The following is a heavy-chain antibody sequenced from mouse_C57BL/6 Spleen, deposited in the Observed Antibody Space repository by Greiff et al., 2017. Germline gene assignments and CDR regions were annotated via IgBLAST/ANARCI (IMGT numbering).Heavy chain of an antibody. J-gene: IGHJ3*01. D-gene: IGHD2-4*01. V-gene: IGHV8-8*01. Sequence: QVTLKESGPGILQPSQTLSLTCSFSGFSLSTFGMGVGWIRQPSGKGLEWLAHIWWDDDKYYNPALKSRLTISKDTSKNQVFLKIANVDTADTATYDCARMYDYDGAWFAYWGQGTLVTVSA. CDR3: ARMYDYDGAWFAY. CDR1: GFSLSTFGMG. CDR2: IWWDDDK.